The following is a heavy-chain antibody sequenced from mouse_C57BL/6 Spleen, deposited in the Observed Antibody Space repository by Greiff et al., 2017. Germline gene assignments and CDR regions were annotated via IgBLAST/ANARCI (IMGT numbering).Heavy chain of an antibody. J-gene: IGHJ1*03. CDR2: INPNYGTT. CDR1: GYSFTDYN. V-gene: IGHV1-39*01. Sequence: VQLKQSGPELVKPGASVKISCKASGYSFTDYNMNWVKQSHGKSLEWIGVINPNYGTTSYNQKFKGKATLTVDQSSSTAYMQLNSLTSEDSAVYYGARSPSITTVVDWYFDVWGTGTTVTVSS. CDR3: ARSPSITTVVDWYFDV. D-gene: IGHD1-1*01.